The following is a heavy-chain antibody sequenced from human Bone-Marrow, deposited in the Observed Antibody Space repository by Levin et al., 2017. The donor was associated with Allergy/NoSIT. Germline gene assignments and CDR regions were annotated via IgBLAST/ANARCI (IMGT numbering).Heavy chain of an antibody. V-gene: IGHV5-51*01. CDR3: ASHSGDGALGYFDC. CDR2: IYPGDSDT. Sequence: KLGESLKISCRGSGYSFTNYLIGWVRQMPGKGLEWMGVIYPGDSDTRYSPSFQGQVTISADKSITTAYLQWSSLKASDTARYYCASHSGDGALGYFDCWGQGTLVTVSS. D-gene: IGHD1-26*01. J-gene: IGHJ4*02. CDR1: GYSFTNYL.